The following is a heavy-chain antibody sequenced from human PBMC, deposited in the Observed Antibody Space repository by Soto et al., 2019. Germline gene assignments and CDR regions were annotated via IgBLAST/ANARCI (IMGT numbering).Heavy chain of an antibody. Sequence: ASVKVSCKASGYTFTSYYMHWVRQAPGQGLEWMGIINPSGGSTSYAQKFQGRVTITADKSTSTAYMELSSLRSEDTAVYYCARDPPPWGGVTDHWSAPWGEGTLVT. D-gene: IGHD2-21*02. CDR1: GYTFTSYY. CDR2: INPSGGST. V-gene: IGHV1-46*01. CDR3: ARDPPPWGGVTDHWSAP. J-gene: IGHJ5*02.